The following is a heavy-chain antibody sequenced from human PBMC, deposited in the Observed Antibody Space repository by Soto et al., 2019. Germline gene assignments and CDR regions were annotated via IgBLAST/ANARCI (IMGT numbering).Heavy chain of an antibody. D-gene: IGHD5-18*01. CDR3: AKREGNTYGLFH. J-gene: IGHJ4*02. V-gene: IGHV3-74*01. CDR1: GFSFSNYW. Sequence: EVQLVESGGGLVQPGGSLRLSCAASGFSFSNYWIHWVRQAPGKGLVWVSRIKTDGSSTDYVASVKGRFTISRDIAKNTLYLQMNSLTAEDTAVYYCAKREGNTYGLFHWGQGTLVTVSS. CDR2: IKTDGSST.